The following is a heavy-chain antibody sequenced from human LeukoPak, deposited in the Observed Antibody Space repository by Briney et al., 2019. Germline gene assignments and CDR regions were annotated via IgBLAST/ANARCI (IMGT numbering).Heavy chain of an antibody. D-gene: IGHD3-16*01. J-gene: IGHJ6*02. CDR3: ARGGGLDV. CDR1: GGSVSSGGYY. Sequence: ETLSLTCTVSGGSVSSGGYYWSWVRQAPGKGLEWVASINHNGNVNYYVDSVKGRFTISRDNAKNSLYLQMSNLRAEDTAVYFCARGGGLDVWGQGATVTVSS. V-gene: IGHV3-7*03. CDR2: INHNGNVN.